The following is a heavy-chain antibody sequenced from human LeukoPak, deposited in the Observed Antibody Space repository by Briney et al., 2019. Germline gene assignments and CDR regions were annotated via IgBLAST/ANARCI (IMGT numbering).Heavy chain of an antibody. Sequence: GFLRLSCAASGFHLSGYAMSGVRQGPGKGLEWVSAIVGGGGTTFYADSVKGRFTISRDNSKNTVYLQMNSLRAEDTAVYFCAKARLSTGWAYNDYWGQGTLVTVSS. CDR1: GFHLSGYA. CDR2: IVGGGGTT. D-gene: IGHD6-19*01. V-gene: IGHV3-23*01. CDR3: AKARLSTGWAYNDY. J-gene: IGHJ4*02.